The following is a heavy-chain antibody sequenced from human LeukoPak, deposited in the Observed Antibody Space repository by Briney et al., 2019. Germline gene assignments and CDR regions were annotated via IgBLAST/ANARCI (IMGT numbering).Heavy chain of an antibody. J-gene: IGHJ5*02. V-gene: IGHV4-39*07. CDR2: LYYNGDI. CDR3: AREGDYDFWSGLYNWFDP. D-gene: IGHD3-3*01. CDR1: GGSFSSRSNY. Sequence: PSETLSLTCTVSGGSFSSRSNYWAWIRQPPGKGLEWIGSLYYNGDIRSNPSLKSRVTMSVDTSKNQFSLKLSSVTAADTAVYYCAREGDYDFWSGLYNWFDPWGQGTLVTVSS.